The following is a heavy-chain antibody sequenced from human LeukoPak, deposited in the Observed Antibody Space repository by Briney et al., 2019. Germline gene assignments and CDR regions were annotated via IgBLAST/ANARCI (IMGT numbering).Heavy chain of an antibody. CDR1: GGSISSSSYY. D-gene: IGHD3-22*01. CDR2: IYYSGST. Sequence: SETLSLTCTVSGGSISSSSYYWGWIRQPPGKGLEWIGSIYYSGSTYYNPSLKSRVTISVDTSKNQFSLRLSSVTAADTAVYYCARGVYYDSSGYSAFDIWGQGTMVTVSS. J-gene: IGHJ3*02. CDR3: ARGVYYDSSGYSAFDI. V-gene: IGHV4-39*07.